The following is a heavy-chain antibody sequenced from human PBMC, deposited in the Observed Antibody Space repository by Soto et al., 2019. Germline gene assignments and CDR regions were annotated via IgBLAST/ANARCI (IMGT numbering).Heavy chain of an antibody. CDR1: GFSFSDSA. CDR2: IRSKPNNYAT. Sequence: EVHLVESGGGLVQPGGSLKLSCEVSGFSFSDSAMHWVRQASGKGLQWVGRIRSKPNNYATAYDESVKGRFTISRDDSTNTAYLQMTSLKIEDTGIYYCTRHAVDYWGQGTLVTVSS. D-gene: IGHD6-19*01. J-gene: IGHJ4*02. CDR3: TRHAVDY. V-gene: IGHV3-73*02.